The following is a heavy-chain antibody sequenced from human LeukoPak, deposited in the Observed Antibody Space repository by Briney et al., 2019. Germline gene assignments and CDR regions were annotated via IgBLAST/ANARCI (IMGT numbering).Heavy chain of an antibody. D-gene: IGHD2-15*01. CDR2: IKQDGSEE. Sequence: GGSLRLSCAASGFSISTYWMTWVRQAPGKGLEWVANIKQDGSEEYYVDSVKGRFTVSRDNAKNSLYLQMSSLRAEDTAVYYCASWVGRDCWGQGTLVTVSS. V-gene: IGHV3-7*01. CDR3: ASWVGRDC. J-gene: IGHJ4*02. CDR1: GFSISTYW.